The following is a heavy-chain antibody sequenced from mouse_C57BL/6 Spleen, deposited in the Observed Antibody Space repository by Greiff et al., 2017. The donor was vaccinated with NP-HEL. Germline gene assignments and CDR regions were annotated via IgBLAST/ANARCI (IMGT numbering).Heavy chain of an antibody. J-gene: IGHJ2*01. D-gene: IGHD1-1*01. CDR2: ISSGGDYI. CDR3: TRGGGSSYFDY. Sequence: EVKLMESGEGLVKPGGSLKLSCAASGFTFSSYAMSWVRQTPEKRLEWVAYISSGGDYIYYADTVKGRFTISRDNARNTLYLQMSSLKSEDTAMYYCTRGGGSSYFDYWGQGTLSQSPQ. V-gene: IGHV5-9-1*02. CDR1: GFTFSSYA.